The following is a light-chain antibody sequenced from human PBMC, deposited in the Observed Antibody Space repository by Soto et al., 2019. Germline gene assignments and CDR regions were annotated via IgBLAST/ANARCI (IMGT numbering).Light chain of an antibody. CDR1: QSISTC. J-gene: IGKJ4*01. Sequence: IVMTQSPATLSVSPGERATLSCRASQSISTCLAWYQQKPGQAPRLLIFGASTRATGIPARFSGSGSGSEFTLTISSLQSEDFAVYSCQQYKNWPLVTFGGGTKVEIK. CDR2: GAS. V-gene: IGKV3-15*01. CDR3: QQYKNWPLVT.